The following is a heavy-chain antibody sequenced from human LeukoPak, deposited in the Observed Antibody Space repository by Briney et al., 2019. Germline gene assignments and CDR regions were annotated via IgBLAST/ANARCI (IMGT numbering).Heavy chain of an antibody. CDR3: AKDREVTMIVVARGRYFDY. CDR1: GFTFSSYA. J-gene: IGHJ4*02. Sequence: PWGSLRLSCAASGFTFSSYAMSWVRQAPGKGLAWVSAISGSGGSTYYADSVKGRFTISRDNSKNTLYLQMNSLRAEDTAVYYCAKDREVTMIVVARGRYFDYWGQGTLVTVSS. V-gene: IGHV3-23*01. CDR2: ISGSGGST. D-gene: IGHD3-22*01.